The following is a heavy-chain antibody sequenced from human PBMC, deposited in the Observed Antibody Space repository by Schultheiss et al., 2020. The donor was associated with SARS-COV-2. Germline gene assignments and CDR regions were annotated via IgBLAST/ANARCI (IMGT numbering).Heavy chain of an antibody. CDR2: IIPIFGTA. D-gene: IGHD3-22*01. CDR3: ARDHTMIVVTSAFDI. J-gene: IGHJ3*02. V-gene: IGHV1-69*13. CDR1: GGTFSSYA. Sequence: SVKVSCKASGGTFSSYAISWVRQAPGQGLEWMGGIIPIFGTANYAQKFQGRVTITADESTSTAYMELSSLRSEDTAVYYCARDHTMIVVTSAFDIWGQGTTVTVSS.